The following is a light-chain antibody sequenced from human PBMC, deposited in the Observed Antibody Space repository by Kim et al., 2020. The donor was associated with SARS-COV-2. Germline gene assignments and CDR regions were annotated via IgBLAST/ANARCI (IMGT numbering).Light chain of an antibody. J-gene: IGKJ1*01. CDR3: MQALQTSWT. CDR1: QSLLHSNVYNY. V-gene: IGKV2-28*01. Sequence: DIVMTQSPLSLPVTPGGPASISCMSSQSLLHSNVYNYLDWYLQKPGQSPQLLIYLGSNRASGVPDRFSGSGSGTDFTLKISRVEAEDVGVYYCMQALQTSWTFGQGTKVDIK. CDR2: LGS.